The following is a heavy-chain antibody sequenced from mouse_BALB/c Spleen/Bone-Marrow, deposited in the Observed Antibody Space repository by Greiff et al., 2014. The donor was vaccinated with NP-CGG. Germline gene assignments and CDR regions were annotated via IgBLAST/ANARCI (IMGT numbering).Heavy chain of an antibody. CDR3: ATYYYGSSWGFAY. J-gene: IGHJ3*01. Sequence: EVQLQQSGAELVKPGASVKLSCTASDFNIKDTYMRWVKQRPEQGLEWIGRIDPANGNTKYDPKFQGKATITADTSSNTAYLQLSSLTSEDTAVYYCATYYYGSSWGFAYWGQGTLVTVSA. CDR1: DFNIKDTY. D-gene: IGHD1-1*01. CDR2: IDPANGNT. V-gene: IGHV14-3*02.